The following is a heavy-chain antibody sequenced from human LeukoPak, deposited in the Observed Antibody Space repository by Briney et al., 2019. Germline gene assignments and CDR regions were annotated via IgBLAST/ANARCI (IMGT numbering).Heavy chain of an antibody. V-gene: IGHV3-33*01. D-gene: IGHD3-10*01. Sequence: PGRSLRLSCAASGFSFSHYGMHWVRQAPGKGLEWVAVIWYDGSNKYYSDSVKGRFTISRDNPKNTVYLQMNSLRAEDTAVYYCARDENFYGSGSYLGYWGQGTLVTVSS. CDR3: ARDENFYGSGSYLGY. J-gene: IGHJ4*02. CDR1: GFSFSHYG. CDR2: IWYDGSNK.